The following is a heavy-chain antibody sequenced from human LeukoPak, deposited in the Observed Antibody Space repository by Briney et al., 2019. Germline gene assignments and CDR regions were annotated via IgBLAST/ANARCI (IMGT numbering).Heavy chain of an antibody. J-gene: IGHJ3*02. CDR2: IWYDGSNK. CDR3: ARGDYYDSSGYYFPDAFDI. V-gene: IGHV3-33*01. D-gene: IGHD3-22*01. CDR1: GFTFSSYG. Sequence: PGGSLRLSCAASGFTFSSYGMHWVRQAPGKGLEWVAVIWYDGSNKYYVDSVQGRFTISRDNSKNTLYLQMSSLRAEDTAVYYCARGDYYDSSGYYFPDAFDIWGQATMVSNSS.